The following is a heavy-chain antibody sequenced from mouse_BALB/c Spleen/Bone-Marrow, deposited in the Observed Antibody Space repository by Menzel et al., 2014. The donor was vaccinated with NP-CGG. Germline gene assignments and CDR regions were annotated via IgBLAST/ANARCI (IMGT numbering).Heavy chain of an antibody. CDR1: GDSITSGY. D-gene: IGHD3-1*01. J-gene: IGHJ4*01. V-gene: IGHV3-8*02. CDR3: ARSGSSGYHYYAMDY. Sequence: EVKLMESGPSLVKPSQTLSLPCSVTGDSITSGYWNWIRKFPGNKLEYMGYISYSGSTYYNPSLKSRISITRDTSKNLYYLQLNSVTTKDTATYYCARSGSSGYHYYAMDYWGQGTSVTVSS. CDR2: ISYSGST.